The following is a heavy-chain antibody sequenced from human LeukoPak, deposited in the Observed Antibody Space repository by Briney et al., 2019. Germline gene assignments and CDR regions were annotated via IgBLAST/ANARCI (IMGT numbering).Heavy chain of an antibody. D-gene: IGHD2-15*01. CDR1: GGSFSGYY. CDR3: AREEVYCSGGSCYLGTYYFDY. CDR2: INHSGST. J-gene: IGHJ4*02. V-gene: IGHV4-34*01. Sequence: SETLSLTCAVYGGSFSGYYWSWIRQPPGKGLEWIGEINHSGSTNYNPSLKSRVTISVDTSKNQFSLKLSSVTAADTAVYHCAREEVYCSGGSCYLGTYYFDYWGQGTLVTVSS.